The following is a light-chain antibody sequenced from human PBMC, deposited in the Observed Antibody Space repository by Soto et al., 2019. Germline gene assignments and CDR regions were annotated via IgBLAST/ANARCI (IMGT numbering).Light chain of an antibody. CDR2: GAS. Sequence: EILLTQSPATLSTSLGERATLSCSASQSVSSNLAWYQQKPGQAPRLLIYGASTRATGIPARFSGSGSGTEFTLTISSLQSEDFAVYYCQHYNDWPTFGQGTKVDIK. V-gene: IGKV3-15*01. J-gene: IGKJ1*01. CDR1: QSVSSN. CDR3: QHYNDWPT.